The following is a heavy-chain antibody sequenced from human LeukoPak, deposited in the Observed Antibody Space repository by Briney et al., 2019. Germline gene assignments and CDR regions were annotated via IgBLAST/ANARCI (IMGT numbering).Heavy chain of an antibody. V-gene: IGHV4-34*01. CDR3: ARLYGNFQNYYDY. CDR2: IYYRGST. D-gene: IGHD1-7*01. CDR1: GGSFSGYY. J-gene: IGHJ4*02. Sequence: TSSETLSLTCAVYGGSFSGYYWSWIRQPPGKGLEWIGHIYYRGSTFYNPSLRGRVTISVDTSKNHFSVKLTSVTTADTAVYYCARLYGNFQNYYDYWGQGTLVTVSS.